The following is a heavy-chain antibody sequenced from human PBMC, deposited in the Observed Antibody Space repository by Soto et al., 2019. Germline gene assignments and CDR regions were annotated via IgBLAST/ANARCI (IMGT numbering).Heavy chain of an antibody. CDR2: IYYSGST. V-gene: IGHV4-59*12. D-gene: IGHD3-10*01. J-gene: IGHJ4*02. CDR3: ARERITMVRGLYGRFDY. CDR1: GGSISSYY. Sequence: SETLSLTCTVSGGSISSYYWSWIRQPPGKGLEWIGYIYYSGSTNYNPSLKSRVTISVDTSKNQFSLKLSSVTAADTAVYYCARERITMVRGLYGRFDYWGQGTLVTVSS.